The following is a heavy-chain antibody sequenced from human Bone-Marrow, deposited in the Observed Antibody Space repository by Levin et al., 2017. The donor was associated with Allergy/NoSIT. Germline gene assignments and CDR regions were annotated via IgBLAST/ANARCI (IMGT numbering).Heavy chain of an antibody. CDR1: GFTFSSYR. CDR3: ERDNERVVVGGRGNNGFDP. CDR2: ISGTSSYK. D-gene: IGHD2-21*01. V-gene: IGHV3-21*01. J-gene: IGHJ5*02. Sequence: GGSLRLSCAASGFTFSSYRINWVRQAPGKGLEWVSSISGTSSYKFYADSVKGRFTISRDNAKSSLYLQMNSLRAEDTAVYYCERDNERVVVGGRGNNGFDPWGQGTLVTVSS.